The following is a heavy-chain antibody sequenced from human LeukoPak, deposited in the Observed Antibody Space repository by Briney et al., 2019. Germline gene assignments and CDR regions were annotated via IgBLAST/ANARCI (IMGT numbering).Heavy chain of an antibody. D-gene: IGHD3-3*01. CDR2: IYYSGST. Sequence: SETLSLTCTVSGRSISSYYWSWIRQPPGKGLEWIVHIYYSGSTNYNTSLKSRVTLSVDTSKNQFSLKLSSVTAADTAVYYCARITIFGVGSRSTRGVWFDPWGQGTLVTVSS. V-gene: IGHV4-59*01. CDR1: GRSISSYY. CDR3: ARITIFGVGSRSTRGVWFDP. J-gene: IGHJ5*02.